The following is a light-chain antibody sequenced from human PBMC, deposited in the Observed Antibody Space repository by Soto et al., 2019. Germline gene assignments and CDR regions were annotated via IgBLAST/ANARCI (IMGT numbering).Light chain of an antibody. CDR3: HQRSNWLYT. Sequence: EIVLTQSPATLSLSPGERATLSCRASQSVGTYLGWYQQKPGQAPRLLIYDASTRATGIPPRFSGSGSGTDFTLTISSLEPEDFAVYYCHQRSNWLYTFGQGTKLEIK. V-gene: IGKV3-11*01. J-gene: IGKJ2*01. CDR1: QSVGTY. CDR2: DAS.